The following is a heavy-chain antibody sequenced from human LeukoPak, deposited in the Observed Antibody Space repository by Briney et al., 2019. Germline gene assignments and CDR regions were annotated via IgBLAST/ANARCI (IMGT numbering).Heavy chain of an antibody. CDR1: GGSISSYY. Sequence: ASETLSLTCTVSGGSISSYYWSWIRQPPGKGLEWIGYIYYSGSTNYNPSLKSRVTISVDTSNNQFSLKLSSVTAADTAVYYCARRYCSGGTCYGTYYFDSWGQGILVTVSS. D-gene: IGHD2-15*01. J-gene: IGHJ4*02. V-gene: IGHV4-59*12. CDR3: ARRYCSGGTCYGTYYFDS. CDR2: IYYSGST.